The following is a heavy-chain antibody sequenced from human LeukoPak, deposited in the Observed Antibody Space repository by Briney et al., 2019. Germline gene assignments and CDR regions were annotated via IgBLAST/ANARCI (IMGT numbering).Heavy chain of an antibody. J-gene: IGHJ4*02. Sequence: GGSLRLSCAASGFTFSDYYMSWIRQAPGKGLEWVSYISSSSSYTNYADSVKGRFTISRDNAKNSLYLQMNSLRAKDTAVYYCARRTGDTAMVYDYWGQGTLVTVSS. D-gene: IGHD5-18*01. CDR2: ISSSSSYT. CDR1: GFTFSDYY. V-gene: IGHV3-11*06. CDR3: ARRTGDTAMVYDY.